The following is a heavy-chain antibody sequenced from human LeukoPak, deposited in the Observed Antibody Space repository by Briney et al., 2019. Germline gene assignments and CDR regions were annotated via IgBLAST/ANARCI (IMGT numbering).Heavy chain of an antibody. J-gene: IGHJ5*02. CDR1: GGSISSYY. D-gene: IGHD3-22*01. V-gene: IGHV4-59*01. Sequence: SETVSLTCTVSGGSISSYYWSWIRQPPGKGLEWIACISYSGSTKYNPSLKSRVTISVDTSKNQLSLKLSSVTAADTAVYYCAREPGFDSSGYLNWFDPWGQGTLVTASS. CDR2: ISYSGST. CDR3: AREPGFDSSGYLNWFDP.